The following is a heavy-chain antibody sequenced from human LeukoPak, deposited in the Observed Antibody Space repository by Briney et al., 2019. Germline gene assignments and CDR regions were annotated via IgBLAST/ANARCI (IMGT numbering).Heavy chain of an antibody. CDR1: GFTLSTYW. Sequence: PGGSLRLSCAASGFTLSTYWMSWVRQAPGKGLEWVANIKQDGSEKYYVDSVKGRFTISRDNAKNSLYLQMNSLRAEDTAVYYCARDREGYYMDVWGKGTTVTVSS. V-gene: IGHV3-7*01. CDR2: IKQDGSEK. J-gene: IGHJ6*03. CDR3: ARDREGYYMDV.